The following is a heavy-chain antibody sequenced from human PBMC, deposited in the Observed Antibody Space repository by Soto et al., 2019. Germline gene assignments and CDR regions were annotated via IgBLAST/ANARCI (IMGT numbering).Heavy chain of an antibody. V-gene: IGHV3-23*01. Sequence: EVQLLDSGGGLVQPGGSLRLSCAASGFTFRNYAMGWVRQAPGKGLEWVAEISGSGGSTYYVDSVKGRFTISRDNSKNMLYLQMNNLRAEDTALYYCAKDWGTVTLYFDYWGQGSLVIVSS. CDR2: ISGSGGST. CDR3: AKDWGTVTLYFDY. J-gene: IGHJ4*02. CDR1: GFTFRNYA. D-gene: IGHD4-17*01.